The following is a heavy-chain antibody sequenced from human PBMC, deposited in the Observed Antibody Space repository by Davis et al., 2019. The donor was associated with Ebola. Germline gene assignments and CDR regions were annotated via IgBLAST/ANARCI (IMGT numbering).Heavy chain of an antibody. CDR1: GGSFSGYF. V-gene: IGHV4-59*05. J-gene: IGHJ6*02. CDR2: I. CDR3: AMNGMDV. Sequence: MPSETLSLTCAVYGGSFSGYFWGWIRQPPGKGLEWIGSIYNPSLKSRVTISVDTSKNQFSLKVSSVTAADTAVYYCAMNGMDVWGQGITVTVSS.